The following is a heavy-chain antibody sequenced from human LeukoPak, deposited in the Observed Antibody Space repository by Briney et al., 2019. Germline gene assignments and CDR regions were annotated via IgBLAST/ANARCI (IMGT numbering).Heavy chain of an antibody. CDR1: GGSVSSYY. Sequence: SETLSLTCTVSGGSVSSYYWSWIRQPPGKGLEWIGYVYYSGSTNYNPSLKSRVTISVDTSKNQFSLKLSSVTAADTAVYYCAGEMATTYGYYYYGMDVWGQGTTVTVSS. CDR2: VYYSGST. J-gene: IGHJ6*02. D-gene: IGHD5-24*01. V-gene: IGHV4-59*02. CDR3: AGEMATTYGYYYYGMDV.